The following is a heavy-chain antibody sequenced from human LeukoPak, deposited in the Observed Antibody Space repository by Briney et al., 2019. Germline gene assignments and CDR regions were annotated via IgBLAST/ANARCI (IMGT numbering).Heavy chain of an antibody. CDR2: ISSSGSTI. D-gene: IGHD5-12*01. CDR3: ASNGAYSGYDTDY. V-gene: IGHV3-11*01. CDR1: GFTFSDYH. J-gene: IGHJ4*02. Sequence: GGSLRLSCAASGFTFSDYHMSWIRQAPGKGLEWVSYISSSGSTIYYADSVKGRFTISRDNAKNSLYPQMNSLRAEDTAVYYCASNGAYSGYDTDYWGQGTLVTVSS.